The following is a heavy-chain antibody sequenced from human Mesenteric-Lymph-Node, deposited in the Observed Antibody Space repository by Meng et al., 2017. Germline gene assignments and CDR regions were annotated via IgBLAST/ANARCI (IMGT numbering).Heavy chain of an antibody. D-gene: IGHD2-21*02. Sequence: GSLRLSCTVSGGSVSSGSYYWSWIRQPPGKGLEWIGYIYYSGSTNYNPSLKSRVTISVDTSKNQFSLKLSSVTAADTAVYYCARLAPSIVVVTAIPGYFQHWGQGTL. J-gene: IGHJ1*01. V-gene: IGHV4-61*01. CDR2: IYYSGST. CDR1: GGSVSSGSYY. CDR3: ARLAPSIVVVTAIPGYFQH.